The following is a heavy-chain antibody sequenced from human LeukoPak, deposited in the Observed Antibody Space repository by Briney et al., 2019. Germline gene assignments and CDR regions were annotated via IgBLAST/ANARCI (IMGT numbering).Heavy chain of an antibody. D-gene: IGHD3-3*01. J-gene: IGHJ4*02. Sequence: GGSLRLSCAASGFTFSSFGMHWVRQAPGEGLEWVAVISYDGTNPYYADSVKGRFTISRDNSKNTLYLQMNSLRAEDTAVYYCAKDATTYYDFWSGSFDYWGQGTLVTVSS. CDR3: AKDATTYYDFWSGSFDY. CDR2: ISYDGTNP. CDR1: GFTFSSFG. V-gene: IGHV3-30*18.